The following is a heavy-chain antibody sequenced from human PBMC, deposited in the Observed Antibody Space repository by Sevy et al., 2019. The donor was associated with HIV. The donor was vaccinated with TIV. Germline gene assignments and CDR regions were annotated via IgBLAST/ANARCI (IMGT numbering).Heavy chain of an antibody. CDR1: GFTFSSYG. D-gene: IGHD4-17*01. Sequence: GGCLRLSCAASGFTFSSYGMHWVRQGPGKGLEWVAVIWFDGSNTYYADSVKGRFTISRDIAKNTRHLQMNSLRAEDTAVYYCARDLEFYDSGDYGPAFMPDYWGQGTLVTVSS. CDR2: IWFDGSNT. V-gene: IGHV3-33*01. J-gene: IGHJ4*02. CDR3: ARDLEFYDSGDYGPAFMPDY.